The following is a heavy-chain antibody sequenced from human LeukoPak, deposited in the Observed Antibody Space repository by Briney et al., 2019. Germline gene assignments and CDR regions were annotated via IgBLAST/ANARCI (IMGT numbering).Heavy chain of an antibody. CDR1: GFTFSSCA. Sequence: PGGSLRVSCSASGFTFSSCAMHWVRQAPGKGLEYVSGIRSNGGSTYYADSVKGRFTISRDNSKNTLYLQMSSLRAADTAVYYCVTEDGSGYYSDAFAMWGQGTMVTVSS. V-gene: IGHV3-64D*06. D-gene: IGHD3-22*01. J-gene: IGHJ3*02. CDR3: VTEDGSGYYSDAFAM. CDR2: IRSNGGST.